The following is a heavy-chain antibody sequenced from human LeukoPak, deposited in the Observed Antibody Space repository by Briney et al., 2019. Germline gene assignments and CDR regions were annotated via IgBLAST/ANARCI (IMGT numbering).Heavy chain of an antibody. J-gene: IGHJ4*02. Sequence: GGSLRPSCAASGFTFSNYAMSWVRQAPGKGLEWISAIRGSDGSTYYADSVKGRFTISRDNSKNTLYLQMNSLRAEDTAVYYCANMLTYYYDSSGYYWGQGTLVTVSS. CDR2: IRGSDGST. CDR3: ANMLTYYYDSSGYY. D-gene: IGHD3-22*01. CDR1: GFTFSNYA. V-gene: IGHV3-23*01.